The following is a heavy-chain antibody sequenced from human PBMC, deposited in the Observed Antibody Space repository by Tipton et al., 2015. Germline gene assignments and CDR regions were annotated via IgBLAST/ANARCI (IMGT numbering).Heavy chain of an antibody. Sequence: GSLRLSCAASGFSFRSYWMAWVRQAPGKGLEWVANIKPDGSEEKYVDAVRGRFTISRDNAQKSLYLQMNSLRAEDTAVYYCATHVGGGTVLRLVHGTPYYNSAMDIWGQGTTVTVSS. D-gene: IGHD3-16*01. J-gene: IGHJ6*02. CDR1: GFSFRSYW. CDR2: IKPDGSEE. V-gene: IGHV3-7*05. CDR3: ATHVGGGTVLRLVHGTPYYNSAMDI.